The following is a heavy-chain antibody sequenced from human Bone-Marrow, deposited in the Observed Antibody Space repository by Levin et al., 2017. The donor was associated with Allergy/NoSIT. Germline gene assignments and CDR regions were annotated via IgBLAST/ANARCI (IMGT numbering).Heavy chain of an antibody. Sequence: NASETLSLTCAVSGHSISSDYYWGWIRQPPGKGLEWIGSIYHTGTTYYSPSLESRITISVDTSKNQFSLKLTSVTAADTAVYYCARDYGDYRFYFEYWDQGTLVTVSS. CDR1: GHSISSDYY. D-gene: IGHD4-17*01. J-gene: IGHJ4*02. CDR2: IYHTGTT. CDR3: ARDYGDYRFYFEY. V-gene: IGHV4-38-2*02.